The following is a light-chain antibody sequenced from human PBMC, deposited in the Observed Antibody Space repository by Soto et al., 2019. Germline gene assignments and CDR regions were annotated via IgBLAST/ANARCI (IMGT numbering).Light chain of an antibody. CDR2: EVT. CDR1: SSDVGGYNY. V-gene: IGLV2-8*01. CDR3: SSYAGSTNLV. Sequence: QSALTQPPSASGSPGPSVTISCTGTSSDVGGYNYVSWYQQYPGKAPKLMIYEVTKRPSGVPDRFAGSKSGNTAYLTASGLQAEDEADYYCSSYAGSTNLVFGGGTKLTVL. J-gene: IGLJ2*01.